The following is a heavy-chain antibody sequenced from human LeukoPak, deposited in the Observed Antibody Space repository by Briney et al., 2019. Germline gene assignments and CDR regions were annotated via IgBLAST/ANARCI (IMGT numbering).Heavy chain of an antibody. D-gene: IGHD6-13*01. Sequence: SETLSLTCTVSGGSISSSSYYWGWIRQPPGKGLEWIGSIYYSGSTYYNPSLKSRVTISVDTSKNQFSLKLSSVTAADTAVYYCTRHGGNSQQLGTFDYWGQGTLVTVSS. J-gene: IGHJ4*02. CDR2: IYYSGST. V-gene: IGHV4-39*01. CDR1: GGSISSSSYY. CDR3: TRHGGNSQQLGTFDY.